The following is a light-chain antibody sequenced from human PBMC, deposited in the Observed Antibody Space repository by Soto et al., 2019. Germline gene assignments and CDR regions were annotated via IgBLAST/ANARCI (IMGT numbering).Light chain of an antibody. V-gene: IGKV3-20*01. Sequence: EIVLTQSPGTLSLSPGERATLSCRASQSVSSSYLAWYQQKPGQAPRLLIYGASSRATGIPDRFSSSGSGTDLTLTISILEPEDFAVYYWQQYGSSPPFTFGPGTKVDIK. CDR3: QQYGSSPPFT. J-gene: IGKJ3*01. CDR2: GAS. CDR1: QSVSSSY.